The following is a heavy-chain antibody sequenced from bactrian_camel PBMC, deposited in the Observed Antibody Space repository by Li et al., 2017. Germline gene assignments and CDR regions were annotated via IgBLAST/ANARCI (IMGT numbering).Heavy chain of an antibody. J-gene: IGHJ4*01. D-gene: IGHD1*01. V-gene: IGHV3S53*01. CDR1: GYTGSKC. CDR2: IRADGTA. Sequence: HVQLVESGGGSVQAGGPLRLSCVASGYTGSKCIGWFRQAPGKEREFVSSIRADGTASDADSVKGRFTISRDNAKNTVYLQMNSLKSEDTALYYCAARGLLDWDYWGQGTQVTVS. CDR3: AARGLLDWDY.